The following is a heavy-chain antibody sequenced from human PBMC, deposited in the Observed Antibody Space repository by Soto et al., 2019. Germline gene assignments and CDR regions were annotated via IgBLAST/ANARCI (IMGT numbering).Heavy chain of an antibody. J-gene: IGHJ4*02. CDR1: GFTFSSYA. CDR2: ISGSGSGT. CDR3: AKSLSSNWYDHFNY. V-gene: IGHV3-23*01. D-gene: IGHD6-13*01. Sequence: AGSLRLSCAASGFTFSSYAMSWVRQAPGKGLEWVSAISGSGSGTYYADSVKGRFTISRDTSKNTLYLQMNSLRAEDTALYYCAKSLSSNWYDHFNYWGQGSLVTVSS.